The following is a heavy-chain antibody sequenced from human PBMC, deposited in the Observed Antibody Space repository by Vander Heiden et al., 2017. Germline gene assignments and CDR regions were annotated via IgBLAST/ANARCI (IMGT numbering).Heavy chain of an antibody. CDR2: MFYTGST. Sequence: QLQLQESGPGLVQSSETLSLTCSVSGGSISSSSHFWGWIRQSPGKGREWIGSMFYTGSTYYNPSLQSRVTISVDMSKNQFSLRLTSVTAADTGVYYCARPTAGYWGQGTRVTVSS. CDR1: GGSISSSSHF. J-gene: IGHJ4*02. V-gene: IGHV4-39*01. CDR3: ARPTAGY.